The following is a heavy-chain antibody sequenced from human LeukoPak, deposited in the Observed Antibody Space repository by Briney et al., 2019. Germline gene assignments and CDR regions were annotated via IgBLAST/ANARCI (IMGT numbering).Heavy chain of an antibody. CDR1: GGSISSGSYY. CDR2: IYTSGST. CDR3: ARVNSESGRSGSSGWLSDWYFDL. Sequence: SQTLSLTCTVSGGSISSGSYYWSWIRQPAGKGLEWIGRIYTSGSTNYNPSLKSRVTISVDTSKNQFSLKLSSVTAADTAVYYCARVNSESGRSGSSGWLSDWYFDLWGRGTLVTVSS. D-gene: IGHD6-19*01. J-gene: IGHJ2*01. V-gene: IGHV4-61*02.